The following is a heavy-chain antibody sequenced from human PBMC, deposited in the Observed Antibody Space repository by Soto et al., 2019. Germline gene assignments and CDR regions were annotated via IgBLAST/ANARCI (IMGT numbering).Heavy chain of an antibody. CDR2: INSDGSSV. Sequence: GGSLRLSCAASGFTFSSYWMHWVRQAPGKGLVWVSRINSDGSSVSYADSVKGRFTISRDNAKNTLYLQMNSLTAEDTAVFYCARITLVGGTIDSWGQGTLVTVS. CDR3: ARITLVGGTIDS. D-gene: IGHD1-26*01. J-gene: IGHJ4*02. CDR1: GFTFSSYW. V-gene: IGHV3-74*01.